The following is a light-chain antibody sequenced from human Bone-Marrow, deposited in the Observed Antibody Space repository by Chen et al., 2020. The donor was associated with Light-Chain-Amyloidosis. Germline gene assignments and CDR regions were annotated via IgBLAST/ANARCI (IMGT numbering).Light chain of an antibody. CDR1: QSVSSY. J-gene: IGKJ4*01. CDR3: QQRSNWLT. V-gene: IGKV3-11*01. Sequence: EIVLTQSPATLSLSPGERATLSCRASQSVSSYLAWYQQKPSQAPRLLIYDASNRATGIPARFSGSGSGTDFTLTISSLEPEDFAVYYCQQRSNWLTLGGGTKVEIK. CDR2: DAS.